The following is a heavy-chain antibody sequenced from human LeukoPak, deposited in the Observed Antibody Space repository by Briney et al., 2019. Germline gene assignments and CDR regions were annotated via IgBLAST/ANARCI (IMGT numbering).Heavy chain of an antibody. J-gene: IGHJ3*02. V-gene: IGHV3-23*01. Sequence: GGSLRLSCAASGFTFGYHGMSWVRQVPGKGLEWVSAISGSGGSTYYADSVKGRFTISRDNSKNTLYLQMNSLRAEDTAVYYCAKMGYCSSTSCYMDAFDIWGQGTMVTVSS. CDR2: ISGSGGST. CDR1: GFTFGYHG. CDR3: AKMGYCSSTSCYMDAFDI. D-gene: IGHD2-2*02.